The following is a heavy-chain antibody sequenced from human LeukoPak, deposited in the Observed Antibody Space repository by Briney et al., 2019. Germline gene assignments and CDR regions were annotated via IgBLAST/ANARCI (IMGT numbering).Heavy chain of an antibody. Sequence: ASVKVSCMASGYTFTSYGYSWVRQAPGQGLEWMGWISAYNGNTKYAQKFQGRVTMTTVTSTSTAYMELRSLTSDDTAVYYCARARTLEPSPSNAFDIWGQGTMVTVSS. CDR1: GYTFTSYG. CDR2: ISAYNGNT. J-gene: IGHJ3*02. V-gene: IGHV1-18*01. D-gene: IGHD1-1*01. CDR3: ARARTLEPSPSNAFDI.